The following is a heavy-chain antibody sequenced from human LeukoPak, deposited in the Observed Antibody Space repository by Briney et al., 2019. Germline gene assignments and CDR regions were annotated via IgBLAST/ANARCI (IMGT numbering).Heavy chain of an antibody. Sequence: GASVKVSCKASGYTFTSYGISWVRQAPGQGLEWMGWISAYNGNTNYAQKLQGRVTMTTDTSTSTAYMELRSLRSDDTAVYYCARDTFSSTSCYICPRPAFDTWGQGTMVTVSS. D-gene: IGHD2-2*02. CDR2: ISAYNGNT. CDR3: ARDTFSSTSCYICPRPAFDT. V-gene: IGHV1-18*01. CDR1: GYTFTSYG. J-gene: IGHJ3*02.